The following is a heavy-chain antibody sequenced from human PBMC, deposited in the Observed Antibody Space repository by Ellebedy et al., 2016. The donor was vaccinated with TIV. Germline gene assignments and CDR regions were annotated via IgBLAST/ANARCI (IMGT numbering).Heavy chain of an antibody. CDR2: INHSGST. CDR3: AREHGVSYSSSWRPRRGYYFDY. V-gene: IGHV4-34*01. D-gene: IGHD6-13*01. CDR1: GGSFSGYY. Sequence: MPGGSLRLSCAVYGGSFSGYYWSWIRQPPGKGLEWIGEINHSGSTNYNPSLKSRVTISVDTSKNQFSLKLSSVTAADTAVYYCAREHGVSYSSSWRPRRGYYFDYWGQGTLVTVSS. J-gene: IGHJ4*02.